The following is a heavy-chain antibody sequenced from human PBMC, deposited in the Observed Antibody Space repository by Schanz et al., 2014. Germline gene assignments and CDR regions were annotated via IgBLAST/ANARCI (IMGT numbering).Heavy chain of an antibody. J-gene: IGHJ4*02. D-gene: IGHD2-15*01. CDR2: ISDDGSRR. Sequence: QVELVASGGGVVQPRRSLRLSCAASGFIFSYYTIHWVRQAPGKGLEWVAVISDDGSRRHYAGFVTGRFTISRDNSKDTVYLQMNSLRAEDTAVYYCARELAGGGNDVWGQGTLVTVSS. V-gene: IGHV3-30*04. CDR3: ARELAGGGNDV. CDR1: GFIFSYYT.